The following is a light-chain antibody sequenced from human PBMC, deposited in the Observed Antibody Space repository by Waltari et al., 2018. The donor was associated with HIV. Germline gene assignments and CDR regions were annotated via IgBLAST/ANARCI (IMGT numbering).Light chain of an antibody. CDR1: SSDVGGYDF. V-gene: IGLV2-11*01. CDR3: CSYAGNFFV. J-gene: IGLJ1*01. CDR2: DVG. Sequence: QSALTQPRSVSGSPGQSVTLSCIGTSSDVGGYDFVSWYQQHPGKAPKLMIYDVGKRPSGVPARFSGSKSGNTASLTISGLQAEDEADYFCCSYAGNFFVFGTGTQVSVL.